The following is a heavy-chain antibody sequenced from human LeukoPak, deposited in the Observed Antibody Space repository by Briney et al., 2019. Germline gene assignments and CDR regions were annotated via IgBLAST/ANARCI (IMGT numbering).Heavy chain of an antibody. Sequence: GGSLRLSCAASGFTFSSYTMNWVRQAPGKGLEWVSSITSSSSYIYYADSVKGRFTISRDNAKNSLYLQMNSLRAEDTADYYCASNYDSSGYYGLDYWGQGTLVTVTS. J-gene: IGHJ4*02. CDR1: GFTFSSYT. V-gene: IGHV3-21*01. D-gene: IGHD3-22*01. CDR2: ITSSSSYI. CDR3: ASNYDSSGYYGLDY.